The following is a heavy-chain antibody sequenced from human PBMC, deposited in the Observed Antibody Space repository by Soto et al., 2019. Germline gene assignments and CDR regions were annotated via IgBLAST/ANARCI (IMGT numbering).Heavy chain of an antibody. CDR3: ARDSIAVAGSVYGFDP. CDR2: TYYRSKWYN. Sequence: ASETLSLTCAISGDSVSSNSAAWNWVRQSPSRGLEWLGGTYYRSKWYNDYAVSVKSRITINPDTSKNQFSLQLNSVTPEDTAVYYCARDSIAVAGSVYGFDPWGQGTLVTVSS. J-gene: IGHJ5*02. D-gene: IGHD6-19*01. CDR1: GDSVSSNSAA. V-gene: IGHV6-1*01.